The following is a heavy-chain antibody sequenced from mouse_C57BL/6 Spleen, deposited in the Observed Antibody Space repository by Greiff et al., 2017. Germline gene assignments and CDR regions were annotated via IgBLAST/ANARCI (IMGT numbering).Heavy chain of an antibody. CDR1: GFTFSSYA. CDR3: TRGDSYRYFDV. CDR2: ISSGGDYI. V-gene: IGHV5-9-1*02. Sequence: EVKLQESGEGLVKPGGSLTLSCAASGFTFSSYAMSWVRQTPEKRLEWVAYISSGGDYIYYADTVKGRFTISRDNARNTLYLQMSSLKSEDTAMYYCTRGDSYRYFDVWGTGTTVTVSS. J-gene: IGHJ1*03.